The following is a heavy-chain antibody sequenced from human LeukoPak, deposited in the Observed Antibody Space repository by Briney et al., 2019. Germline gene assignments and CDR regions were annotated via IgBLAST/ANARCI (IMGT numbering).Heavy chain of an antibody. V-gene: IGHV4-59*01. Sequence: SETLSLTCTVSGGSISSYYWSWIRQPPGKGLEWIGYIYYSGSTNYNPSLKSRVTISVDTSKNQFSLKLSSVTAADTVVYYCARSEYYDSSGYYYHGAFDIWGQGTMVTVSS. D-gene: IGHD3-22*01. CDR1: GGSISSYY. CDR2: IYYSGST. J-gene: IGHJ3*02. CDR3: ARSEYYDSSGYYYHGAFDI.